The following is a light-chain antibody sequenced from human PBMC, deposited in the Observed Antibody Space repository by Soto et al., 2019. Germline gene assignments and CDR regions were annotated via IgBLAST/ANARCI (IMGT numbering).Light chain of an antibody. CDR3: QQYNSYSGA. Sequence: DIQMTQSPSTLSTSVGDRVTITCRASQSINSWLAWYQQKPGKAPNLLIYKASSLESGVPSRFSGNGSGTEFTLTISSLQPDDFATYYCQQYNSYSGAFGQGTKVEIK. CDR2: KAS. V-gene: IGKV1-5*03. CDR1: QSINSW. J-gene: IGKJ1*01.